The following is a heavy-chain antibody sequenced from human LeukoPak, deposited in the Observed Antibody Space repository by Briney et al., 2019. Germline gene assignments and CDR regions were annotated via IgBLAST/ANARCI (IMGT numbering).Heavy chain of an antibody. V-gene: IGHV1-18*01. Sequence: ASVKVSRKASGYTFHNYGISWVRQAPGQGLEWMGWISPYSGNTDYTERLQGRVTMTTDTSTTTAFMELRSLRSDDTAVYYCARDGTLTMVRGGYYYYGMDVWGQGTTVTVSS. D-gene: IGHD3-10*01. CDR1: GYTFHNYG. CDR2: ISPYSGNT. CDR3: ARDGTLTMVRGGYYYYGMDV. J-gene: IGHJ6*02.